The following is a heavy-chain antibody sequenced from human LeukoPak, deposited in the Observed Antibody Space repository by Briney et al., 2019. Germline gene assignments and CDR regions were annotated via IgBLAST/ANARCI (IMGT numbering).Heavy chain of an antibody. Sequence: SETLSLTCTVSGGSISRYYWSWIRQPPGKGLEWIGYIYYSGSTNYNPSLKSRVTISVDTSKNQFSLKLSSVTAADTAVYYCARHWEGGADPFDYWGQGTLVTVSS. J-gene: IGHJ4*02. CDR1: GGSISRYY. V-gene: IGHV4-59*08. D-gene: IGHD1-26*01. CDR2: IYYSGST. CDR3: ARHWEGGADPFDY.